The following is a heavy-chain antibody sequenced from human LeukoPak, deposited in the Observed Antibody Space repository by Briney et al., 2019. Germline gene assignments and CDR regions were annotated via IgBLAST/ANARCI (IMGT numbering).Heavy chain of an antibody. V-gene: IGHV4-59*01. D-gene: IGHD3-10*01. CDR2: IYYSGST. CDR1: GGSISSYY. CDR3: ASGDYGAGSPVMRY. J-gene: IGHJ4*01. Sequence: SETLSLTCTVSGGSISSYYWSWIRQPPGKGLEWIGYIYYSGSTNYNPSLKSRVTISVDTSKNQFSLKLSSVTAADTAVYYCASGDYGAGSPVMRYWGHGTLVIVSS.